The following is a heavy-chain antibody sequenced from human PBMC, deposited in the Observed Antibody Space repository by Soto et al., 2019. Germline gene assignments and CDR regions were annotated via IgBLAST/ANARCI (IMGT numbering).Heavy chain of an antibody. D-gene: IGHD3-10*01. Sequence: GASVKVSCKASGYTFTGYYMHWVRQAPGQGLEWMGWINPNSGGTNYAQKFQGWVTMTRDTSISTAYTELSRLRSDDTAVYYCARALRGLYYYYYGMDVWGQGTTVTVSS. CDR1: GYTFTGYY. J-gene: IGHJ6*02. CDR2: INPNSGGT. CDR3: ARALRGLYYYYYGMDV. V-gene: IGHV1-2*04.